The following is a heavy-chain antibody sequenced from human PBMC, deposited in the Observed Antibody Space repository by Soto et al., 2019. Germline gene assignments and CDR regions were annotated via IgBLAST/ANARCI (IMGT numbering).Heavy chain of an antibody. J-gene: IGHJ6*03. CDR2: IYYSGST. CDR1: GGSISSYY. Sequence: ASETLSLTCTVSGGSISSYYWSWIRQPPGKGLEWIGYIYYSGSTNYNPSLKSRVTISVDTSKNQFSLKLSSVTAADTAVYYCARVLVVVPAAMFGNYYYYMDVWGKGTTVTVSS. CDR3: ARVLVVVPAAMFGNYYYYMDV. V-gene: IGHV4-59*01. D-gene: IGHD2-2*01.